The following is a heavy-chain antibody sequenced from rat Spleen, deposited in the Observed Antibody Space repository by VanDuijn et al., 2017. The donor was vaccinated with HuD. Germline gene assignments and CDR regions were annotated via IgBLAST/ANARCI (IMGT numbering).Heavy chain of an antibody. CDR2: ISTGGGNT. CDR3: ASQLPGYPRFAY. CDR1: GFTFSNYY. J-gene: IGHJ3*01. V-gene: IGHV5-25*01. Sequence: EVQLVESGGGLVQPGRSMKLSCAASGFTFSNYYMAWVRQAPTKGLEWVASISTGGGNTYYRDSVKGRFTISRDNAKSTLYLQMDSLRSEDTATYYCASQLPGYPRFAYWGQGTLVTVSS. D-gene: IGHD1-4*01.